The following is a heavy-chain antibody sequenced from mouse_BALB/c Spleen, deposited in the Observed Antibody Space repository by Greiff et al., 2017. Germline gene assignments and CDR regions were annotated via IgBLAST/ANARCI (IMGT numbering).Heavy chain of an antibody. CDR2: IYPGDGDT. CDR3: AREGIYDGYYDYFDY. CDR1: GYSFSSYW. V-gene: IGHV1-80*01. J-gene: IGHJ2*01. D-gene: IGHD2-3*01. Sequence: VQLQQSGAELVGPGSSVKISCKASGYSFSSYWMNWVKQRPGQGLEWIGQIYPGDGDTNYNGKFKGKATLTADKSSSTAYMQLSSLTSEDSAVYFCAREGIYDGYYDYFDYWGQGTTLTVSS.